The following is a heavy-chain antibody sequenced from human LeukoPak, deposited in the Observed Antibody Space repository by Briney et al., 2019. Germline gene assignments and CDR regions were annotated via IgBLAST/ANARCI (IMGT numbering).Heavy chain of an antibody. Sequence: ASVKVSCKASGYTFTGYYMHWVRQAPGQGLEWMGWINPNSGGTNYAQKFQGRVTMTRDTSISTAYMELSRLRSDDTAVYYCAREYYYDSSGYPFDYWGQGTLVTVSS. CDR1: GYTFTGYY. J-gene: IGHJ4*02. V-gene: IGHV1-2*02. CDR3: AREYYYDSSGYPFDY. D-gene: IGHD3-22*01. CDR2: INPNSGGT.